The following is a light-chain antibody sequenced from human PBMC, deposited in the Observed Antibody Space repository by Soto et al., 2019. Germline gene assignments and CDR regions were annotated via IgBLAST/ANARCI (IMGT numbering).Light chain of an antibody. J-gene: IGKJ1*01. Sequence: EIVLTQSPGTLAFSPGEGATLSCRASQSVSKYLAWYQQKPGQAPRLLIYGASSRATGIPDSFSGSGSGTDFTLTISRLEPEDFAVYYCQQYGASPQTFGQGTKVDIK. CDR2: GAS. CDR1: QSVSKY. V-gene: IGKV3-20*01. CDR3: QQYGASPQT.